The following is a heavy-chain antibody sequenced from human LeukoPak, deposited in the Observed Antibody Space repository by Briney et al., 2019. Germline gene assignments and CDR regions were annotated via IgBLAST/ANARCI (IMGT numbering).Heavy chain of an antibody. CDR3: ARDPTWQQLVPDY. J-gene: IGHJ4*02. V-gene: IGHV3-21*01. Sequence: GGSLRLSCAASGFTFSSYSMNWVRQAPGEGLEWVSSISSSSSYIYYADSVKGRFTISRDNAKNSLYLQMNSLRAEDTAVYDCARDPTWQQLVPDYWGQGTLVTVSS. CDR1: GFTFSSYS. CDR2: ISSSSSYI. D-gene: IGHD6-13*01.